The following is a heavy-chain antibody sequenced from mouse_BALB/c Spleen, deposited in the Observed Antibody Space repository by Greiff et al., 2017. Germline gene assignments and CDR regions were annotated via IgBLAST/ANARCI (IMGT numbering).Heavy chain of an antibody. CDR2: INSNGGST. V-gene: IGHV5-6-3*01. Sequence: EVKLVESGGGLVQPGGSLKLSCAASGFTFSSYGMSWVRQTPDKRLELVATINSNGGSTYYPDSVKGRFTISRDNAKNTLYLQMSSLKSEDTAMYYCARDNDYDGMDYWGQGTSVTVSS. CDR1: GFTFSSYG. CDR3: ARDNDYDGMDY. J-gene: IGHJ4*01.